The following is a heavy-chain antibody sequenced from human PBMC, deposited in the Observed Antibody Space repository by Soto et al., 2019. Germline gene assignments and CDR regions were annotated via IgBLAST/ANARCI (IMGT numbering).Heavy chain of an antibody. D-gene: IGHD3-16*01. CDR1: GFTFSSYA. CDR3: AKDRRAGGNSAFYFDF. CDR2: ISGSGGST. J-gene: IGHJ4*02. Sequence: GGSLRLSCAASGFTFSSYAMIWVRQSPCKGLEWVSAISGSGGSTYYADSVKGRFTISRDNSHNTLYLQVHSLTAEDTAVYYCAKDRRAGGNSAFYFDFWGQGAQVTVSS. V-gene: IGHV3-23*01.